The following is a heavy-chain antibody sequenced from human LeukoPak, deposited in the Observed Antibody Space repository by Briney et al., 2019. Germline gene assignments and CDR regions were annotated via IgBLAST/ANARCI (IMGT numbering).Heavy chain of an antibody. J-gene: IGHJ4*02. CDR3: ARDGIAAVDFDY. Sequence: GGSLRLSCAASGFTFSTYWMHWVRQAPGKGLVWVSRVNGDGSSTNYADSVKGRFTISRDNAKDTLYLQMNSLRAEDTAVYYCARDGIAAVDFDYWGQGILVTVSS. V-gene: IGHV3-74*01. D-gene: IGHD6-13*01. CDR1: GFTFSTYW. CDR2: VNGDGSST.